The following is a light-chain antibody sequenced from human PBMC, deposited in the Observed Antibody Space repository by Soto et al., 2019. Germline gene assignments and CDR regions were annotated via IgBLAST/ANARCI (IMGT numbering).Light chain of an antibody. CDR2: GAS. CDR3: QQYGSSLIT. V-gene: IGKV3-20*01. J-gene: IGKJ5*01. Sequence: EIVLMQSPGTLSLSPGERATLSCRASQSVSSRYLGWYQQKPGQAPRLLIYGASSRATGIPDRFSGSGSGTDFTLTISRLEPEDFAVYYCQQYGSSLITFAQGTRLEIK. CDR1: QSVSSRY.